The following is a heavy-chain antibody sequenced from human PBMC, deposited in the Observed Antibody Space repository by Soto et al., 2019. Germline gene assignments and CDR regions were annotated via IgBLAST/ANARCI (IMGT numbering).Heavy chain of an antibody. Sequence: GGSLRVSCAASGFTFSYYYMSWIRQSPGKGLEWVSYISSSSSYTNYADSVKGRFTISRDNAKNSLYLQMNSLRAEDTAVYYCARAETTDNFDIWGQGTMVTVSS. CDR2: ISSSSSYT. J-gene: IGHJ3*02. D-gene: IGHD4-17*01. CDR3: ARAETTDNFDI. V-gene: IGHV3-11*06. CDR1: GFTFSYYY.